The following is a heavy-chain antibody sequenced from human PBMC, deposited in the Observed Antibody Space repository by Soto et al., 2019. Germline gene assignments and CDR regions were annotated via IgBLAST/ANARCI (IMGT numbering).Heavy chain of an antibody. Sequence: GGSLRLSCAASGFTFSDYYMSWIRQAPGKGLEWVSYISSSSSYTNCADTVKGRITISRDNAKNSLYLQMNSLRAEDTAVYYCARVVHYYGSGSYYGPYFDYWGQGTLVTVSS. CDR2: ISSSSSYT. CDR3: ARVVHYYGSGSYYGPYFDY. D-gene: IGHD3-10*01. CDR1: GFTFSDYY. V-gene: IGHV3-11*05. J-gene: IGHJ4*02.